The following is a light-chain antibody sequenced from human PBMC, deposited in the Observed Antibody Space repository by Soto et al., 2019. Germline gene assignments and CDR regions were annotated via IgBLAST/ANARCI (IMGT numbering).Light chain of an antibody. Sequence: QSVLTQPPSVSGAPGQRVTIACTGSNSNIGAGYDVHWYRHFPGAAPKLLLSGNSHRPSGVPDRFSGSKSGTSASLAITGLQAEDEADDYCQSYDSGLFGLIFGEGTKVTVL. V-gene: IGLV1-40*01. CDR1: NSNIGAGYD. CDR3: QSYDSGLFGLI. CDR2: GNS. J-gene: IGLJ2*01.